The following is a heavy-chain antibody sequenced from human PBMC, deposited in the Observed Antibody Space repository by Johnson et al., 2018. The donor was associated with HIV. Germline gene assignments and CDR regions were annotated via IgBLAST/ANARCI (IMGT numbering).Heavy chain of an antibody. Sequence: QVQLVESGGGVVQPGGSLRLSCAASGFTFSSYGMHWVRQAPGKGLEWVAFIRYDGSNKYYADSVKGRFTLSRDNSKNTLYLQMNSLRAEDTAVYYCAATYYYDSSGSRYPFDIWGQGTMVTVSS. CDR1: GFTFSSYG. J-gene: IGHJ3*02. V-gene: IGHV3-30*02. D-gene: IGHD3-22*01. CDR2: IRYDGSNK. CDR3: AATYYYDSSGSRYPFDI.